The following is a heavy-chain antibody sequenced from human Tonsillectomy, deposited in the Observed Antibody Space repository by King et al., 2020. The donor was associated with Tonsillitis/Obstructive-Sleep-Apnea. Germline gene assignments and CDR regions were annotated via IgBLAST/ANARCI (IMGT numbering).Heavy chain of an antibody. CDR1: GFTFSSYG. D-gene: IGHD6-6*01. J-gene: IGHJ6*02. Sequence: VQLVESGGGVVQPGRSLRLSCAASGFTFSSYGMHWVRQAPGKGLEWVAVISYDGSNKYYADSVKGRFTISRDNSKNTLYLQMNSLRAEDTAVYYCAKVTYSSSGYYGMDVWGQGTTVTVSS. V-gene: IGHV3-30*18. CDR3: AKVTYSSSGYYGMDV. CDR2: ISYDGSNK.